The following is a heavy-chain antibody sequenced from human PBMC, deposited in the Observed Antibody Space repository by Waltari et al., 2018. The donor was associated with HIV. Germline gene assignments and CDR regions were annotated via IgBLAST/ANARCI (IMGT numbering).Heavy chain of an antibody. CDR1: GGSIRSSSYY. J-gene: IGHJ4*02. D-gene: IGHD6-13*01. Sequence: LQLQESGPGLGKPSETLSLTCPVSGGSIRSSSYYWGWIRQPPGKGLEWIGSIYYSGSTYYNPSLKSRVTISVDTSKNQFSLKLSSVTAADTAVYYCARFSIAAGGLVDYWGQGTLVTVSS. CDR2: IYYSGST. CDR3: ARFSIAAGGLVDY. V-gene: IGHV4-39*01.